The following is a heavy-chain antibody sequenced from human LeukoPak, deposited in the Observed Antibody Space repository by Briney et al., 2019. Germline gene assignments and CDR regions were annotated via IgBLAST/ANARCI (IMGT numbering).Heavy chain of an antibody. CDR2: INAGNGNT. Sequence: AAVKVSCMSSGYNFIDYAMHWVRQAPGQRLAWVGCINAGNGNTKNSQKFQGRVIITRNTSIRTASVELNSLTSRDTAVYYCARGGGNWNYLGYYYYYYMDVWGKGTTVTVSS. CDR1: GYNFIDYA. V-gene: IGHV1-3*01. D-gene: IGHD1-7*01. J-gene: IGHJ6*03. CDR3: ARGGGNWNYLGYYYYYYMDV.